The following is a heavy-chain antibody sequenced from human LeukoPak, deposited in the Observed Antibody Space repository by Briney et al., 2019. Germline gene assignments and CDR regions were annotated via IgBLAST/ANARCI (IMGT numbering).Heavy chain of an antibody. Sequence: PGGSLRLSCEGSGFTFNDYYMGWIRQAPGKGLEWVSDISGSSSHTDYADSVKGRFTISRDSAKNSLYLQMNSLRVEDTAVYYCARGNGDGYNYVGAFDIWGQGTMVTVSS. CDR2: ISGSSSHT. D-gene: IGHD5-24*01. V-gene: IGHV3-11*06. CDR1: GFTFNDYY. J-gene: IGHJ3*02. CDR3: ARGNGDGYNYVGAFDI.